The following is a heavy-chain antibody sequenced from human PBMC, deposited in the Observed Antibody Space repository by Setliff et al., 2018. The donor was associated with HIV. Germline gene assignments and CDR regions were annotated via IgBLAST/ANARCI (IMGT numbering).Heavy chain of an antibody. J-gene: IGHJ4*02. V-gene: IGHV4-59*01. Sequence: SETLSLTCTVSGVSISSYYWSWIRQPPNKGLEWIGNIYYSGTTNYNPSLESRVTISIDTSKSQFSLKLTSVTTADTAMYYCAGRGGYNDWYFDYWGQGALVTVSS. CDR3: AGRGGYNDWYFDY. D-gene: IGHD5-12*01. CDR1: GVSISSYY. CDR2: IYYSGTT.